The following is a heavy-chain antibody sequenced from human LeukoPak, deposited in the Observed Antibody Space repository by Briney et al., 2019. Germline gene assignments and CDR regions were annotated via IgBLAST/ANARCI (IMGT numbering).Heavy chain of an antibody. CDR3: ARQGAAGKYYYYYMDV. Sequence: GESLKISCQGSGYNFPIYWIGWVRQMPGQGLEWMGIIYPDDSNTIYGPSFQGQVTISADKSINTAYLEWSSLKASDTAMYYCARQGAAGKYYYYYMDVWGKGTTVTVSS. D-gene: IGHD6-13*01. CDR1: GYNFPIYW. J-gene: IGHJ6*03. CDR2: IYPDDSNT. V-gene: IGHV5-51*01.